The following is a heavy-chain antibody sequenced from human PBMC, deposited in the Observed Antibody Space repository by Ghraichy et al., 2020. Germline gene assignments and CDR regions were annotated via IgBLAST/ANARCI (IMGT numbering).Heavy chain of an antibody. CDR3: ARERVAARRDYDY. Sequence: ASVKVSCKASGYRFRSYGISWVRQAPGQGLEWMGWISTYNGDTHYAQNFQGRVTMTTDTSTSTAYMELRSLRSDDTAVYYCARERVAARRDYDYWGQGTLVTVSS. J-gene: IGHJ4*02. CDR1: GYRFRSYG. V-gene: IGHV1-18*01. CDR2: ISTYNGDT. D-gene: IGHD6-13*01.